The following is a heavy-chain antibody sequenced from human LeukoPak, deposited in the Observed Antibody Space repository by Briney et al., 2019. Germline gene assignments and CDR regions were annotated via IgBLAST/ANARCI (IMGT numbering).Heavy chain of an antibody. D-gene: IGHD6-6*01. CDR2: IKRDGSQR. CDR3: ARRGGSSSRRSPIDY. J-gene: IGHJ4*02. V-gene: IGHV3-7*01. CDR1: GFTFSDYW. Sequence: GGSLRLSCTASGFTFSDYWMTWVRQAPGKGPEWVANIKRDGSQRYYVDSVRGRFTISGDDAKNSLFLQMNGLRAEDTAVYYCARRGGSSSRRSPIDYWGQGTLVTVSS.